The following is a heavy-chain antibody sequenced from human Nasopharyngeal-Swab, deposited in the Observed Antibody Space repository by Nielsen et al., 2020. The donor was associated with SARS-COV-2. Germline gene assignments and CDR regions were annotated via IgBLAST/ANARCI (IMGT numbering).Heavy chain of an antibody. J-gene: IGHJ5*02. CDR1: GGSFSGYY. CDR2: IYYSGST. Sequence: PETLSLTCAVYGGSFSGYYWSWIRQPPGKGLEWIGYIYYSGSTNYNPSLKSRVTISVDTSKNQFSLKLSSVTAADTAVYYCAREGGLDYDYVWGSYRPSNWFDPWGQGTLVTVSS. CDR3: AREGGLDYDYVWGSYRPSNWFDP. D-gene: IGHD3-16*02. V-gene: IGHV4-59*01.